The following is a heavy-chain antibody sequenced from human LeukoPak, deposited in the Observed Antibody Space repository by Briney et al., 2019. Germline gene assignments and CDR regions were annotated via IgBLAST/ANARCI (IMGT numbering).Heavy chain of an antibody. J-gene: IGHJ4*02. Sequence: PGRSLRLSCAASGFTFSSYDMHWVRPAPGKGLEWVAVIWYDGSNKHYADSVKGRFTISRDNSKNTLSLQMNSLRAEDTAVYYCARALYSNSFYFDYWGQGILVTVSS. D-gene: IGHD6-6*01. CDR3: ARALYSNSFYFDY. CDR1: GFTFSSYD. V-gene: IGHV3-33*01. CDR2: IWYDGSNK.